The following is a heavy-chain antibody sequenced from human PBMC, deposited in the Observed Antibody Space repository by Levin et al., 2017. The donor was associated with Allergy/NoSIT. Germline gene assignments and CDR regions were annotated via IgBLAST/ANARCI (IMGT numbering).Heavy chain of an antibody. CDR2: IKSKTDGGTT. V-gene: IGHV3-15*01. CDR1: GFTFSNAW. Sequence: GESLKISCAASGFTFSNAWMSWVRQAPGKGLEWVGRIKSKTDGGTTDYAAPVKGRFTISRDDSKNTLYLQMNSLKTEDTAVYYCTTDEAYYGSGDDAFDIWGQGTMVTVSS. J-gene: IGHJ3*02. D-gene: IGHD3-10*01. CDR3: TTDEAYYGSGDDAFDI.